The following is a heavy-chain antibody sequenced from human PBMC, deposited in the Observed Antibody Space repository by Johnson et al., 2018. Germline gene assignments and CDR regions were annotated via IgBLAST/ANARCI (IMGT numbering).Heavy chain of an antibody. Sequence: VQLVETGGGVVQPGRSRRLSCAASGFTFSSYGMHWVRQAPGKGREWVAVISYEGSNKYYADSVKGRFTISRDNSKNTLYLQMNSLSAEDTAGYYCAKAGPYYDFWSGYYTFYYYYGMDVWGQGTTVTVSS. CDR2: ISYEGSNK. CDR1: GFTFSSYG. J-gene: IGHJ6*02. D-gene: IGHD3-3*01. CDR3: AKAGPYYDFWSGYYTFYYYYGMDV. V-gene: IGHV3-30*18.